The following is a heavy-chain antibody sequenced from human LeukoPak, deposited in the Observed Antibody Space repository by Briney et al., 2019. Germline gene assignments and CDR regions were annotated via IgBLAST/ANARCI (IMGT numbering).Heavy chain of an antibody. CDR2: IYYSGST. CDR3: ALLTLSGLSASYYYMDV. V-gene: IGHV4-59*08. CDR1: GGSISSYY. J-gene: IGHJ6*03. D-gene: IGHD3-9*01. Sequence: SQTLSLTCSVSGGSISSYYGSWIRQPPGKGLEWSGYIYYSGSTNYNPSLTSRATISIDTSKNQFSLKLSSVTAADTAVYYCALLTLSGLSASYYYMDVWGKGTTVTVSS.